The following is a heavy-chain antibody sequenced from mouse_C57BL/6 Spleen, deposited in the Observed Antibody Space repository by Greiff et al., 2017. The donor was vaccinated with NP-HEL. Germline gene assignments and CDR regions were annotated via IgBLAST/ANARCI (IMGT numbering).Heavy chain of an antibody. CDR1: GYTFTSYW. J-gene: IGHJ2*01. CDR3: AIITTVVATGGD. D-gene: IGHD1-1*01. Sequence: QVQLQQPGAELVMPGASVKLSCKASGYTFTSYWMHWVKQRPGQGLEWIGEIDPSDSYTNYNQKFKGKSTLTVDKSSSTAYMQLSSLTSEDSAVYYGAIITTVVATGGDWGQGTTLTVSS. CDR2: IDPSDSYT. V-gene: IGHV1-69*01.